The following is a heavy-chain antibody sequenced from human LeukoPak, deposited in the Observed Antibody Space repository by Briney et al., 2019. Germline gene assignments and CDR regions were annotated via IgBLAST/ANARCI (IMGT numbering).Heavy chain of an antibody. J-gene: IGHJ4*02. Sequence: PSETLSLIFTVAGGSVINSSYYWRWIRQPPGKAKEWIGSNYYSGNTYHNPSLKSRVTISVKTSKNQFSLQLSSTTAADTAVYYCARHLIMVTRGYLYYWGQGTLVTVS. CDR1: GGSVINSSYY. V-gene: IGHV4-39*01. CDR2: NYYSGNT. D-gene: IGHD2-21*01. CDR3: ARHLIMVTRGYLYY.